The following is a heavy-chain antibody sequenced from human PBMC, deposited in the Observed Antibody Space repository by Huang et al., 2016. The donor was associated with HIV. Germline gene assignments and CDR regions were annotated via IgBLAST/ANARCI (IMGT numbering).Heavy chain of an antibody. D-gene: IGHD3-10*01. Sequence: DVQLVESGGGLVKPGGSLRLSWAASGFSFVSFAMHWVRQAPGEVLEWFASITASSSFKDYAFSLTGRFTVSRDNAKNSLYLQMNSLRPEDTAVYYCVRENYGSGSTLHWFDPWGQGTLVTVSS. J-gene: IGHJ5*02. V-gene: IGHV3-21*01. CDR1: GFSFVSFA. CDR2: ITASSSFK. CDR3: VRENYGSGSTLHWFDP.